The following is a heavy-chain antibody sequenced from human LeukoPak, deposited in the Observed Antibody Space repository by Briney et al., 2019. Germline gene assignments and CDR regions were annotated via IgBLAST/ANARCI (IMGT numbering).Heavy chain of an antibody. V-gene: IGHV1-8*01. CDR3: ARGGEALGYCSSTSCYTGGWFDP. D-gene: IGHD2-2*02. J-gene: IGHJ5*02. Sequence: ASVEVSCKASGYTFTSYDINWVRQATGQGLEWMGWMNPNSGNTGYAQKFQGRVTMTRNTSISTAYMELSSLRSEDTAVYYCARGGEALGYCSSTSCYTGGWFDPWGQGTLVTASS. CDR2: MNPNSGNT. CDR1: GYTFTSYD.